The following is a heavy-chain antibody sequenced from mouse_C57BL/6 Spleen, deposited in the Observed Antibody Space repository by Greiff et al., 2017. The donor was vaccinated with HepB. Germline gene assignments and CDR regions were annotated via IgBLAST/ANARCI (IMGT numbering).Heavy chain of an antibody. D-gene: IGHD2-3*01. CDR3: ARDDGPGRYFDV. CDR2: INPNYVTT. J-gene: IGHJ1*03. Sequence: LKESGPELVQPGASVKISCKASGYSFTDYNMNWVKQSNGKSLEWIGVINPNYVTTSYNQKFKGKATLTVAQSSSTAYMQLNSLTSEDSAVYYCARDDGPGRYFDVWGTGTTVTVSS. V-gene: IGHV1-39*01. CDR1: GYSFTDYN.